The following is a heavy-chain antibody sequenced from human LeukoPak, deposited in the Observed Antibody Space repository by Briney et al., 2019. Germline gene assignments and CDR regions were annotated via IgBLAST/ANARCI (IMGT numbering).Heavy chain of an antibody. D-gene: IGHD3-10*02. V-gene: IGHV4-4*09. CDR3: ARNARGKGRFAP. Sequence: SETLSLTCTASGGSISRYYWSWIRQPPGKGLESIGYIYTSSSTNYNHSHTSRVTISVDTSKTQFSLKLSSVTAADTAVYYCARNARGKGRFAPWGQGTLVTVSS. CDR1: GGSISRYY. J-gene: IGHJ5*02. CDR2: IYTSSST.